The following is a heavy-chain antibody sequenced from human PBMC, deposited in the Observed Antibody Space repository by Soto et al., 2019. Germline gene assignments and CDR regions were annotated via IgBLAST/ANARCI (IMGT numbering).Heavy chain of an antibody. J-gene: IGHJ2*01. CDR3: ARDPLWGTAMVLWYFDL. CDR2: ISYDGSNK. V-gene: IGHV3-30*03. D-gene: IGHD5-18*01. Sequence: QAPGKGLEWVAVISYDGSNKYYADSVKGRFTISRDNSKNTPYLQMNSLRAEDTAVYYCARDPLWGTAMVLWYFDLWGRGTLVTVSS.